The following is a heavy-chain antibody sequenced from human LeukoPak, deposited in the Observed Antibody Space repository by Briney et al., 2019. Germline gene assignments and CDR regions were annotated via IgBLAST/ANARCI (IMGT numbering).Heavy chain of an antibody. CDR3: AREVLDSYSSGWQFDY. CDR1: GFTFSSYD. Sequence: GGSLRLSCAASGFTFSSYDMHWVRQTPGKGLEWVSAIGTGGDTYYPGSVKGRFTISRENAENSLYLQMNSLRAGDTAVYYCAREVLDSYSSGWQFDYWGQGTLVTVSS. V-gene: IGHV3-13*04. J-gene: IGHJ4*02. CDR2: IGTGGDT. D-gene: IGHD6-19*01.